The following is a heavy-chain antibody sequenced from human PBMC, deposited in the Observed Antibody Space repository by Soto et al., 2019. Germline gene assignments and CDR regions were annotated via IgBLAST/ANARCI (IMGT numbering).Heavy chain of an antibody. CDR1: GFTFSSYG. CDR2: IWYDGSNQ. D-gene: IGHD2-15*01. V-gene: IGHV3-33*01. J-gene: IGHJ4*02. Sequence: QVQLVESGGGVVQPGRSLRLSCAASGFTFSSYGMHWVRQAPGKGLEWVAIIWYDGSNQYYADSVKGRFTISRDNSKSTLYLQMNSLRAEDTAVYHCARVPETYCSGGSCYSGGIDYWGQGTLVTVSS. CDR3: ARVPETYCSGGSCYSGGIDY.